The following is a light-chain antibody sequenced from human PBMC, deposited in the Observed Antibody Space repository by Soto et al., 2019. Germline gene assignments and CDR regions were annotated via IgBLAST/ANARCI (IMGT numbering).Light chain of an antibody. CDR3: QSYDSSLSGSL. Sequence: QSVLTQPPSVSGAPGQRVTISCTGSNSNIGAGYDVQWYQQLPGTAPKLLIYDNNNRPSGVPDRFSASKSGTSASLAITGLQAEDDADYYCQSYDSSLSGSLFGGGTKLTVL. CDR2: DNN. J-gene: IGLJ2*01. CDR1: NSNIGAGYD. V-gene: IGLV1-40*01.